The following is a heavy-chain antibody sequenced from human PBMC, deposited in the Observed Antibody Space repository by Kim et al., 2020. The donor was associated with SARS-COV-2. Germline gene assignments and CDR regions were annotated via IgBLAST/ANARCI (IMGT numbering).Heavy chain of an antibody. Sequence: YYTVSVKGRFTISRDNSRNTLYLQMNSLRVDDTAMYYCVKASSNWYWAFEYWGQGTLVTVSS. J-gene: IGHJ4*02. D-gene: IGHD6-13*01. CDR3: VKASSNWYWAFEY. V-gene: IGHV3-64D*06.